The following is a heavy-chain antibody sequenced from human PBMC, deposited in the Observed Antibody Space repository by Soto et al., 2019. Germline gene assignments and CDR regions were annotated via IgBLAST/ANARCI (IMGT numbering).Heavy chain of an antibody. V-gene: IGHV1-18*01. Sequence: ASVKLSCKASGYTFTSHGLSWVRQAPGQGLEWMGWISAYNRNTNYAQKLQGRVTMTTDTSTSTAYMELRSLRSDDTAVYYCARVIAAAADFDYWGQGTLVTVSS. J-gene: IGHJ4*02. CDR3: ARVIAAAADFDY. CDR1: GYTFTSHG. D-gene: IGHD6-13*01. CDR2: ISAYNRNT.